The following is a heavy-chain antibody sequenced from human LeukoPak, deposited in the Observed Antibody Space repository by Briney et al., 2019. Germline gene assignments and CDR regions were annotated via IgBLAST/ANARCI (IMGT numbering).Heavy chain of an antibody. D-gene: IGHD4-17*01. Sequence: ASVKVSCKASGYTFTGYYMHWVRQAPGQGLEWMGWVNPNSGGTNYAQNLQGRVTLTTDTSTSMAYMELRSLRSDDTAVYYCARDTYTTVTAMDVWGKGTTVTVSS. J-gene: IGHJ6*03. CDR3: ARDTYTTVTAMDV. V-gene: IGHV1-2*02. CDR2: VNPNSGGT. CDR1: GYTFTGYY.